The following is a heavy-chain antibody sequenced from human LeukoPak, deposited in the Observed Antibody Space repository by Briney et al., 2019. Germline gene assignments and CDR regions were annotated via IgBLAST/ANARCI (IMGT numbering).Heavy chain of an antibody. Sequence: SSVKVSCKASGGTFSSYTISWVRQAPGQGREWMRRIIPILGIANYAQKFQGRVTITADKSTSTAYMELSSLRSEDTAVYYWARTEDRGYDIYYFDYWRQGTLVTVSS. D-gene: IGHD5-12*01. CDR2: IIPILGIA. CDR3: ARTEDRGYDIYYFDY. J-gene: IGHJ4*02. V-gene: IGHV1-69*02. CDR1: GGTFSSYT.